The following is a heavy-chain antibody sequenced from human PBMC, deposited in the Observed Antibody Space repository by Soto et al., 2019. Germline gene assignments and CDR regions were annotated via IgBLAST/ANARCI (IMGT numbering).Heavy chain of an antibody. CDR3: ARLLDAFDI. Sequence: PSETLSLTCTVSGGSISSSSYYWGWIRQPPGKGLEWIGSIYYSGSTHYNPSLKSRVTISVDTSKNQFSLKLGSVTAADTAVYYCARLLDAFDIWGQGTMVTGSS. D-gene: IGHD2-15*01. CDR1: GGSISSSSYY. J-gene: IGHJ3*02. CDR2: IYYSGST. V-gene: IGHV4-39*01.